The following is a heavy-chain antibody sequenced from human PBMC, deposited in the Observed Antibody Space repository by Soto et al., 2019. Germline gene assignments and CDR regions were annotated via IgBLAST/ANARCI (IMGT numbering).Heavy chain of an antibody. D-gene: IGHD3-22*01. CDR3: ARDEYDSSGRNSGFDY. Sequence: QVQLVESGGGVVQPGMSLRLSCAVSGFTFRNYAMHWVRQAPGTGMEWMAVISFDGANKFYADSVKGRFTISRDDSKNTMYLEMNSLRADDTAVYYCARDEYDSSGRNSGFDYWGQGTLVTVSS. V-gene: IGHV3-30-3*01. CDR2: ISFDGANK. CDR1: GFTFRNYA. J-gene: IGHJ4*02.